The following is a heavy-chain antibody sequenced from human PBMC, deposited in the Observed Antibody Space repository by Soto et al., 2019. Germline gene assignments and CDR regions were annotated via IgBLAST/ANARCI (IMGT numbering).Heavy chain of an antibody. CDR3: ASGNYNWNDGVDY. CDR1: GFTFSSYS. Sequence: EVQLVESGGGLVQPGGSLRLSCAASGFTFSSYSMNWVRQAPGKGLEWVSYISSSSSTIYYADSVKGRFTISRDNAKNSLYLQMNSLRDEDTAVYYCASGNYNWNDGVDYWGQGTLVTVSS. J-gene: IGHJ4*02. D-gene: IGHD1-20*01. V-gene: IGHV3-48*02. CDR2: ISSSSSTI.